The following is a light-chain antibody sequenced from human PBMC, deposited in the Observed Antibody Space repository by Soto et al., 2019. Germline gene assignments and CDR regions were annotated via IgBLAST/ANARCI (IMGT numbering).Light chain of an antibody. Sequence: DIMMTQSPYSLPVFLGERATINCRSSQSVLYSSNNKNYLAGYQQKPRQPPTLLIYWASARESGVPHRCSGSGSGTDFTLTTSSLQAEDVALYYCQQHYSTPWTFGPGTKVDIK. CDR1: QSVLYSSNNKNY. J-gene: IGKJ1*01. CDR3: QQHYSTPWT. CDR2: WAS. V-gene: IGKV4-1*01.